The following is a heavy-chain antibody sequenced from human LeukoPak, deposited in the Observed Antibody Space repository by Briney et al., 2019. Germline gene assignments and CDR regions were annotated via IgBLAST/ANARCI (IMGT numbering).Heavy chain of an antibody. V-gene: IGHV1-2*02. D-gene: IGHD3-22*01. CDR2: INPNSGGT. J-gene: IGHJ6*03. Sequence: GASVKVSCKASGYTFTSFVMIWVRQAPGQGLEWMGWINPNSGGTNYAQKFQGRVTMTRDTSISTAYMELSRLRSDDTAVYYCARGGTDYYDSSGYRYYYYYYMDVWGKGTTVTVSS. CDR1: GYTFTSFV. CDR3: ARGGTDYYDSSGYRYYYYYYMDV.